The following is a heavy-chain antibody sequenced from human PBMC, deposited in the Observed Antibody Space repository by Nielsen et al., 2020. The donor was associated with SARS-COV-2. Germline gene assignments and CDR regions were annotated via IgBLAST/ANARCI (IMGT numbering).Heavy chain of an antibody. CDR3: AKAASIVGADYYFDY. CDR2: ISYDGSNK. J-gene: IGHJ4*02. D-gene: IGHD1-26*01. V-gene: IGHV3-30-3*01. Sequence: GESLKISCAASGFTFSSYAMHWVRQAPGKGLEWVAVISYDGSNKYYADSVKGRFTISRDNSKNTLYLQMNSLRAEDTAVYYCAKAASIVGADYYFDYWGQGTLVTVSS. CDR1: GFTFSSYA.